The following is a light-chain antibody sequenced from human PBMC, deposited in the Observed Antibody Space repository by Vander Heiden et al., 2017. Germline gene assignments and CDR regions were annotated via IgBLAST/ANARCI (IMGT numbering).Light chain of an antibody. Sequence: QSVLTQPPSASGTPGQRVTIPCSGSGSNTGRTYVYWYQQLPGTAPKLLIYRNNQRPSGVPDRFSGSKSGTSASLAISGLRSEDEADYYCAAWDDSLSGWVFGGGTKLTVL. CDR3: AAWDDSLSGWV. CDR2: RNN. V-gene: IGLV1-47*01. J-gene: IGLJ3*02. CDR1: GSNTGRTY.